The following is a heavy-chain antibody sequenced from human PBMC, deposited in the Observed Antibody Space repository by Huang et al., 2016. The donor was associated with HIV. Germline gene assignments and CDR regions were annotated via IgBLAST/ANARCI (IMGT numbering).Heavy chain of an antibody. V-gene: IGHV1-3*01. CDR2: INPGNGNT. D-gene: IGHD2-21*01. J-gene: IGHJ4*02. CDR3: AREFVIFGAPLWPAY. Sequence: QVQLVQSGAEVKKPGASVQVSCKASGYSFTTYALYWVSQAPGHRLEWMGWINPGNGNTNYSQKFQGRGTITRDTSASTVYMEVSSLTFEDTAVYYCAREFVIFGAPLWPAYWGQGTLISVSS. CDR1: GYSFTTYA.